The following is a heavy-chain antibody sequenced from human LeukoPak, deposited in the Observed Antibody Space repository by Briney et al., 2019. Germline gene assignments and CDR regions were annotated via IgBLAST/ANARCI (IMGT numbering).Heavy chain of an antibody. D-gene: IGHD3-16*01. CDR2: INPNSGGT. CDR3: ALGGSPGVDYSYYMDV. V-gene: IGHV1-2*02. CDR1: GYTFTGYY. J-gene: IGHJ6*03. Sequence: ASVKVSCKASGYTFTGYYMHWVRQAPGQGLEWMGWINPNSGGTNYAQKFQGRVTMTRDTSISTAYMELSRLRSDDTAVYYCALGGSPGVDYSYYMDVWGKGTTVTVSS.